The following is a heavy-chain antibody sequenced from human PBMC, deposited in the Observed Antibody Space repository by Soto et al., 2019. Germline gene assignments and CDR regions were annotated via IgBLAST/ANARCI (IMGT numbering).Heavy chain of an antibody. CDR3: AKNGPLPYYYHGMDV. CDR2: ISGYNGDT. D-gene: IGHD1-26*01. Sequence: PGQGLEWMGWISGYNGDTNYAQKLQGRVTMTIDTSTSTAYMELRSLTSDDTAVYYCAKNGPLPYYYHGMDVWGQWTSVTVSS. J-gene: IGHJ6*02. V-gene: IGHV1-18*01.